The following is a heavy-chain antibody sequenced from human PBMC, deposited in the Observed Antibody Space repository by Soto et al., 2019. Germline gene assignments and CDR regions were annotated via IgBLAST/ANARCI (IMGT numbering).Heavy chain of an antibody. J-gene: IGHJ6*02. CDR2: VSANGDIT. D-gene: IGHD2-21*01. CDR1: GFTFSEYA. Sequence: EVNVLESGGDLVQPGGSLRLSCVASGFTFSEYAMTWVRQAPGKGLDWVSSVSANGDITYYADSVKGRFTISRDNSNNTLLLQMNSLRAEDTALYYCARGDRGRSRSPASYYFSGLDVWGQGTTVIVSS. V-gene: IGHV3-23*01. CDR3: ARGDRGRSRSPASYYFSGLDV.